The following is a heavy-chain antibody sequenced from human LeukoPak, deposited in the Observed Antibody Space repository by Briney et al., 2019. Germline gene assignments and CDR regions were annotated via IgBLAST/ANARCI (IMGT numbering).Heavy chain of an antibody. CDR1: GGSISTYY. V-gene: IGHV4-59*01. Sequence: PSETLSLTCTVSGGSISTYYWSWIRQPPGKGLEWIGYIYYSGSTSYNPSLKSRVTISVDTSKNQFSLKLSSVTAADTAVYYCAREEALGSGSFDYWGQGTLLTVSS. J-gene: IGHJ4*02. CDR3: AREEALGSGSFDY. D-gene: IGHD1-26*01. CDR2: IYYSGST.